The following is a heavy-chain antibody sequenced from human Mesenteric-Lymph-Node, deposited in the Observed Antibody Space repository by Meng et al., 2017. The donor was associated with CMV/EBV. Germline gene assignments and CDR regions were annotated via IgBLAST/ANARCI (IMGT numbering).Heavy chain of an antibody. D-gene: IGHD1-14*01. CDR2: IRYDGSNK. J-gene: IGHJ5*02. Sequence: GESLKISCVASGFTFSSYGMHWVRQAPGKGLEWVAFIRYDGSNKYFADSVKGRFTISRDNSKDTLYLQMNSLRPEDMAVYYCAKGTVTHGKDRAHWFDPWGQGTLVTVSS. V-gene: IGHV3-30*02. CDR3: AKGTVTHGKDRAHWFDP. CDR1: GFTFSSYG.